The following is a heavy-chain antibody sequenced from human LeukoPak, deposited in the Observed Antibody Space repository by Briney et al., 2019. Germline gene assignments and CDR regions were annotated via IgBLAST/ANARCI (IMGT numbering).Heavy chain of an antibody. V-gene: IGHV3-7*01. CDR3: ARVGMVYAITYFDY. Sequence: PGGSLRLSCAASGFTFSSYGVSWVRQAPGKGREWVANIKQDGSEIYYVDSVKGRFTISRDNAKNSLYLQMNSLRAEDTAVYYCARVGMVYAITYFDYWGQGTLVTVSS. D-gene: IGHD2-8*01. CDR1: GFTFSSYG. J-gene: IGHJ4*02. CDR2: IKQDGSEI.